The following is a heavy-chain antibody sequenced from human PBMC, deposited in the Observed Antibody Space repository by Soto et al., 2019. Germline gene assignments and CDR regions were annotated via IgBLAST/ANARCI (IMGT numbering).Heavy chain of an antibody. CDR1: GSTVSSTY. Sequence: GGSLRPSCAASGSTVSSTYMSWVRLAPGKGLEWVSVIYSGGSTYTAESAKGGSTVSRANRQNTLYLQMNSRRPEDTAVYYCAREGGSSFYYFDYWGQGTLVTVSS. D-gene: IGHD6-13*01. V-gene: IGHV3-53*01. CDR2: IYSGGST. J-gene: IGHJ4*02. CDR3: AREGGSSFYYFDY.